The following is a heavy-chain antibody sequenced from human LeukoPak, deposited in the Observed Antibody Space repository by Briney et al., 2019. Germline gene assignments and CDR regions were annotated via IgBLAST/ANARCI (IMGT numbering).Heavy chain of an antibody. Sequence: GESLKISCKGSGYSFTSYWIGWVRQMPGKGLEWMGIIYPGDSDTRYSPSFQGQVTISADKSISTAYLQWGSLKASDTAMYYCARLSGEAPYYYYYYMDVWGKGTTVTVSS. D-gene: IGHD3-10*01. V-gene: IGHV5-51*01. J-gene: IGHJ6*03. CDR3: ARLSGEAPYYYYYYMDV. CDR1: GYSFTSYW. CDR2: IYPGDSDT.